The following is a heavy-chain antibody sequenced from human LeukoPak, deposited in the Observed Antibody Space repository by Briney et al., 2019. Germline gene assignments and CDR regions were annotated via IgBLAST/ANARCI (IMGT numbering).Heavy chain of an antibody. J-gene: IGHJ4*02. CDR1: GFTFNNYW. Sequence: GGSLRLSCAASGFTFNNYWMHWVRQAPGKGLVWVSRINGDGSSTNYADSVKGRFTISRDNAKNTLYLQMNSLRAEDTAVYYCARGSGWFYFDYWGQGTLVTVSS. D-gene: IGHD6-19*01. CDR3: ARGSGWFYFDY. V-gene: IGHV3-74*01. CDR2: INGDGSST.